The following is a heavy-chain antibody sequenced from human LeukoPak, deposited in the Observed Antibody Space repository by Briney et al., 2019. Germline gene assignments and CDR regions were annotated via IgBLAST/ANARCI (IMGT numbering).Heavy chain of an antibody. CDR1: GYTFTYYY. CDR2: INPSAGST. V-gene: IGHV1-46*01. J-gene: IGHJ5*02. Sequence: ASVKVSCKASGYTFTYYYMHWVRQAPGQGLEWMGIINPSAGSTSYAQKFQGRVTVTRDMSTSTVYMELSNLRSEDTAVYYCARDQSGEWELLSGWWFDPWGQGTLVTVSS. CDR3: ARDQSGEWELLSGWWFDP. D-gene: IGHD1-26*01.